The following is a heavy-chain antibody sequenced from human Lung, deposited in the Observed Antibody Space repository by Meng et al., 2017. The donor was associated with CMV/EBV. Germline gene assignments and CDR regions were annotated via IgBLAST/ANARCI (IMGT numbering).Heavy chain of an antibody. CDR1: GYTFITYY. V-gene: IGHV1-46*01. J-gene: IGHJ3*01. D-gene: IGHD3-22*01. CDR2: INPDGGTT. Sequence: ASVXVSXXASGYTFITYYIHWVRQAPGQGLEWMGRINPDGGTTTYSQKFQGGVTSTSDTSTNTVYMELSRLRYEDTAVYYCARDLVGYDAFDVWGQGTMVTVSS. CDR3: ARDLVGYDAFDV.